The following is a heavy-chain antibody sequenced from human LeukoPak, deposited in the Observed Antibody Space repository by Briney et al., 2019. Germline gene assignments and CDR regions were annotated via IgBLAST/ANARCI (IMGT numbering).Heavy chain of an antibody. D-gene: IGHD3-16*01. CDR1: GFTFSDYY. Sequence: GGSLRPSCAASGFTFSDYYMSCIRQAPGKVLEWVSYISSSGSTIYYADSVKGRFTISRDTAKNPIYLKMNCVRAAGTAVYYCARDLGLKYWGQGTLVTVPS. V-gene: IGHV3-11*01. CDR3: ARDLGLKY. CDR2: ISSSGSTI. J-gene: IGHJ4*02.